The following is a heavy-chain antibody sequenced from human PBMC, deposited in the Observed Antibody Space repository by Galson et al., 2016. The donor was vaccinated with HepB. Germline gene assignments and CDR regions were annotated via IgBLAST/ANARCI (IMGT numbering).Heavy chain of an antibody. CDR3: AKASGSDYFFEH. V-gene: IGHV3-43D*03. Sequence: SLRLSCAASGFTFQDYVMHWVRQRPGKGLEWVSLINWDGSATFYTESVKGRFTTSRDNSKNSLYLQMNSLTTEDTAFYFCAKASGSDYFFEHWGQGSLVTVSS. J-gene: IGHJ4*02. CDR2: INWDGSAT. CDR1: GFTFQDYV. D-gene: IGHD1-26*01.